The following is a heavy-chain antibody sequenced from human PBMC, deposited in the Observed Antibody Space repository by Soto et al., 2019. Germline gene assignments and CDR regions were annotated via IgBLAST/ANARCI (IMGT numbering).Heavy chain of an antibody. V-gene: IGHV1-8*01. J-gene: IGHJ5*02. D-gene: IGHD6-6*01. CDR3: ARGIASLPSSSSGFFYWFDP. CDR1: GYTFTSYD. CDR2: MNPNSGNT. Sequence: ASVKVSCKASGYTFTSYDINWVRHATGQGLEWMGWMNPNSGNTGYAQKFQGRVTMTRNTSISTAYMELSSLRSEDTAVYYCARGIASLPSSSSGFFYWFDPWGQGTLVTVSS.